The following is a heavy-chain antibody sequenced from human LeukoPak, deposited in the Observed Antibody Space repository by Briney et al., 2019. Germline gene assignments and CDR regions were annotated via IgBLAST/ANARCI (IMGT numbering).Heavy chain of an antibody. V-gene: IGHV3-53*01. J-gene: IGHJ4*02. CDR1: GFTVSSNY. CDR2: IYSGGST. D-gene: IGHD1-1*01. Sequence: GGSLRLSCAASGFTVSSNYMTWVRQAPGKGLEWVSVIYSGGSTYYADSVKGRFTISRDNSKNTLYFQMNNLRAEDTAVYYCARDQGGTTDYWGQGTLVTVSSGESCHFDYWGQGTLVTVSS. CDR3: ARDQGGTTDYWGQGTLVTVSSGESCHFDY.